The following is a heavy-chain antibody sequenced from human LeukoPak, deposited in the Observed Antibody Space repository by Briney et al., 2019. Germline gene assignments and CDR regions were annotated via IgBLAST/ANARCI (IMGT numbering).Heavy chain of an antibody. Sequence: PSGTLSLTCAVSGGSISSSNWWSWVRQPPGKGLEWIGEIYHSGSTNYNPSLKSRVTISVDTSKNQFSLKLSSVTAADTAVYYCATEDSSGWYYPLGYWGQGTLVTVSS. J-gene: IGHJ4*02. CDR2: IYHSGST. V-gene: IGHV4-4*02. CDR3: ATEDSSGWYYPLGY. CDR1: GGSISSSNW. D-gene: IGHD6-19*01.